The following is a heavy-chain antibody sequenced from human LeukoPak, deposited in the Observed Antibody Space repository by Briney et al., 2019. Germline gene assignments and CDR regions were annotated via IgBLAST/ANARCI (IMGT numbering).Heavy chain of an antibody. CDR3: AREDPQTTVPEGMDV. CDR2: IYYSGTT. CDR1: GGSFSGYY. V-gene: IGHV4-59*01. D-gene: IGHD4-17*01. Sequence: PSETLSLTCAVYGGSFSGYYWSWIRQSPGKGLEWIGYIYYSGTTNHNPSLKSRVTISVDTSKNQFSLQLRSVTAADTAVYYCAREDPQTTVPEGMDVWGQGTTVTVSS. J-gene: IGHJ6*02.